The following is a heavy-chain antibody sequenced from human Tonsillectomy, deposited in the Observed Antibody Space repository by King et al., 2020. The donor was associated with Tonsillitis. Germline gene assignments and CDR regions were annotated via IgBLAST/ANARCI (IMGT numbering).Heavy chain of an antibody. D-gene: IGHD2-2*01. CDR3: ARAAPIVQDAFDL. Sequence: VQLQQWGAGLLKPSETLTLPCAVNGGSLYGHYWSWIRQPPGKGLEWIGEINYSGNSNYNPSLKSRVTMSVDTSENQVSLKCRSVTAADTAVYYCARAAPIVQDAFDLWGQGTLVIVSS. CDR1: GGSLYGHY. CDR2: INYSGNS. V-gene: IGHV4-34*01. J-gene: IGHJ3*01.